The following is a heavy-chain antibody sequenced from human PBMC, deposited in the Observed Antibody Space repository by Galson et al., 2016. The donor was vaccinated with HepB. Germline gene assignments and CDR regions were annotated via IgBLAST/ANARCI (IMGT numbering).Heavy chain of an antibody. V-gene: IGHV3-30-3*01. CDR2: ISSDGSKI. Sequence: SLRLSCAASGFTFYSYAMHWVRQAPGKGLEWLAVISSDGSKINYADSMKGRFTISRDNSKNTLYLQMNSLRPEDTAVYYCAGKWAYDRTIIDYWGQGTLVTVSS. CDR1: GFTFYSYA. D-gene: IGHD3-22*01. CDR3: AGKWAYDRTIIDY. J-gene: IGHJ4*02.